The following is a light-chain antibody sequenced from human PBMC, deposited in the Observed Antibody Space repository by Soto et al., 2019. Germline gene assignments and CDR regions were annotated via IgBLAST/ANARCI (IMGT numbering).Light chain of an antibody. CDR1: QGIRND. CDR2: AAS. Sequence: AIQMTQSPSSLSASVGDRVTITCRASQGIRNDLGWFQQKPGKAPKLLIYAASNLQSGVPSRFSGSGSGTDFTLTISSLQSEDFATYYCQQYSSYLCTFGQGTKVDIK. V-gene: IGKV1-6*01. CDR3: QQYSSYLCT. J-gene: IGKJ2*02.